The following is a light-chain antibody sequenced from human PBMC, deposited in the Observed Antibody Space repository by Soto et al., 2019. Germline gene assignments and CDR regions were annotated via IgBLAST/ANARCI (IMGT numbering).Light chain of an antibody. CDR1: QSVSTSF. V-gene: IGKV3-20*01. CDR3: QQYGNSIPIT. J-gene: IGKJ5*01. CDR2: CAF. Sequence: EIVLTQSPATLSLSPGERATLSCRASQSVSTSFLAWYQQKPGQAPRLLIYCAFSRATGIPDRFSGSGSGTDFTLPISRLEPEDFAVYYCQQYGNSIPITFGQGTRLEIK.